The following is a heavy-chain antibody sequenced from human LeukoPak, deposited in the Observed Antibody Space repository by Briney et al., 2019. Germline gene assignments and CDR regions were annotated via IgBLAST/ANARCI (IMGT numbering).Heavy chain of an antibody. CDR1: GFTFSSYN. D-gene: IGHD2-2*01. Sequence: GGSLRLSCAVSGFTFSSYNMDWVRQAPGKGLEWVSFMDTSSRYIYQADSVKGRFTISRDNAKSSVFLQMNSLRAEDTAVYYCARVGGHCTSTSCPPPDYWGQGTLVTVSS. J-gene: IGHJ4*02. CDR2: MDTSSRYI. V-gene: IGHV3-21*01. CDR3: ARVGGHCTSTSCPPPDY.